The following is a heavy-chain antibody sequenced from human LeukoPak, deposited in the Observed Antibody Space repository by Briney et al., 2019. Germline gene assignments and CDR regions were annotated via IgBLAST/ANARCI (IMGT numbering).Heavy chain of an antibody. Sequence: GGSLRLTCAASGFTFSSYGMHWVRQAPGKGLEWVAFIRYDGSNKYYADSVKGRFTISRDNSKNTLYLQMNSLRAEDTAVYYCAKGTLEQQVAFDYWGQGTLVTVSS. CDR3: AKGTLEQQVAFDY. V-gene: IGHV3-30*02. CDR2: IRYDGSNK. D-gene: IGHD6-13*01. CDR1: GFTFSSYG. J-gene: IGHJ4*02.